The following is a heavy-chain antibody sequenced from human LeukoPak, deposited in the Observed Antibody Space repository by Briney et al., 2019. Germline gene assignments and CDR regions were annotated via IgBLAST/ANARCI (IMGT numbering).Heavy chain of an antibody. J-gene: IGHJ4*02. CDR1: GFTVSSNY. CDR2: IYSGGST. V-gene: IGHV3-53*01. CDR3: ARKYYDILTGHFGY. Sequence: GGSLRLSCAASGFTVSSNYMSWVRQAPGKGLEWVSVIYSGGSTYYADSVKGRFTISRDNSKNTLYLQMNSLRAEDTAVYYCARKYYDILTGHFGYWGQGTLVTVSS. D-gene: IGHD3-9*01.